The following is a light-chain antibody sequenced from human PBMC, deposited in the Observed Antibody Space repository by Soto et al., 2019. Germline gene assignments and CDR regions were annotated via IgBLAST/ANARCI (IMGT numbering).Light chain of an antibody. CDR1: QNVRTNY. CDR3: QQYGSSGT. V-gene: IGKV3-20*01. CDR2: GAS. J-gene: IGKJ1*01. Sequence: EIVLTQSPGTLSLSPGERVTLSCRASQNVRTNYLAWYQQKPGQAPRLLIYGASNRATGIPDRFSGSGSGTDFTLTISRLEPEDFAVYYCQQYGSSGTFGQGTKVEIK.